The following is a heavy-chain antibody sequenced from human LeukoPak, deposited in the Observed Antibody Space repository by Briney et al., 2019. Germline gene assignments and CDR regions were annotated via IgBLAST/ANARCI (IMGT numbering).Heavy chain of an antibody. CDR3: ARLYYDSSGYYEFDY. J-gene: IGHJ4*02. D-gene: IGHD3-22*01. CDR1: GYTFTSYD. CDR2: MNPNSGNT. Sequence: ASVKVSCKASGYTFTSYDINWVRQATGQGLEWMGRMNPNSGNTGYAQKFQGRVTMTRNTSISTAYMELSSLRSEDTAVYYCARLYYDSSGYYEFDYWGQGTLVTVSS. V-gene: IGHV1-8*01.